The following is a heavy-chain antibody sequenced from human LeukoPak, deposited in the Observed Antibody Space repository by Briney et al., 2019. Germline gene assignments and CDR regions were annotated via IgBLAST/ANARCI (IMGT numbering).Heavy chain of an antibody. CDR1: GYTFTGYY. D-gene: IGHD5-12*01. CDR3: ARDSGYDFWYNWFDP. V-gene: IGHV1-2*02. J-gene: IGHJ5*02. CDR2: INPNSGGT. Sequence: GASVKVSCKASGYTFTGYYMHWVRQAPGQGLEWMGWINPNSGGTNYAQKFQGRVTMTRDTSISTAYMELSRLRSDDTAVYYCARDSGYDFWYNWFDPWGQGTLVTVSS.